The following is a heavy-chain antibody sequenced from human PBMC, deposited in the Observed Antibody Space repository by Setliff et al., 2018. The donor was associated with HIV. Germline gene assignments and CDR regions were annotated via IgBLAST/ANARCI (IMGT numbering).Heavy chain of an antibody. D-gene: IGHD3-16*01. Sequence: SETLSLTCTVSGGSITGHYWSWIRQPPGKGPEWIGYISYSGISNYNPSLKSRVTISVDTSKKQFALKLTSVTAADTAVYYCARDMMRWLVMVPGATRGYFDAWGQGALVTVSS. V-gene: IGHV4-59*11. CDR1: GGSITGHY. CDR2: ISYSGIS. J-gene: IGHJ4*02. CDR3: ARDMMRWLVMVPGATRGYFDA.